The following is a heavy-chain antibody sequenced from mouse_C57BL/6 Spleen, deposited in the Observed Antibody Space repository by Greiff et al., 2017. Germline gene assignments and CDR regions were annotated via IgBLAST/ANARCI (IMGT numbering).Heavy chain of an antibody. CDR3: AREYGEDYFDD. CDR2: INYDGSST. V-gene: IGHV5-16*01. D-gene: IGHD1-2*01. CDR1: GFTFSDYY. Sequence: EVQVVESEGGLVQPGSSMKLSCTASGFTFSDYYMAWVRQVPEKGLEWVANINYDGSSTYYLDSLKGRFILSTDNASNILYLQRSSLKSEDASAYYCAREYGEDYFDDWGKGTTLTVSS. J-gene: IGHJ2*01.